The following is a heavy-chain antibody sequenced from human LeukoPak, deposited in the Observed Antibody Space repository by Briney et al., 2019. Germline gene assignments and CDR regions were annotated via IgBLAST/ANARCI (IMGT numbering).Heavy chain of an antibody. CDR1: GNYW. CDR2: SDGSWT. J-gene: IGHJ4*02. CDR3: VSFYETY. Sequence: GSLRLSCAASGNYWIHWVRQGPGKGLVWVSHSDGSWTSYADSVKGRFTISKDNAKNTVYLQMNSLRAEDTAVYYCVSFYETYWGRGTLVTVSS. D-gene: IGHD2/OR15-2a*01. V-gene: IGHV3-74*01.